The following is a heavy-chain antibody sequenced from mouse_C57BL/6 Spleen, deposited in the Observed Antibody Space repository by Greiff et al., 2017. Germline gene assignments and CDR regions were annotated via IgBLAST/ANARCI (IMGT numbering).Heavy chain of an antibody. CDR2: IYPRSGNT. Sequence: QVQLKQSGAELARPGASVKLSCKASGYTFTSYGISWVKQRTGQGLEWIGEIYPRSGNTYYNEKFKGKATLTADKSSSTAYMELRSLTSEDSAVYFCSYSNYVDWYFDVWGTGTTVTVSS. J-gene: IGHJ1*03. CDR1: GYTFTSYG. CDR3: SYSNYVDWYFDV. V-gene: IGHV1-81*01. D-gene: IGHD2-5*01.